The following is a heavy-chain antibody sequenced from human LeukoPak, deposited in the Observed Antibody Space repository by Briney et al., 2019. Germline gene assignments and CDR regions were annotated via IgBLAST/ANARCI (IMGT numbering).Heavy chain of an antibody. Sequence: EASVKVSCKASGYTFTSYYLHWVRQAPGQGLEWMGIINPSGASGGSTNYAQKFQGRITMTRDTSTSTVYMELSSLRSEDTAVYYCATAMVNRGFDYWGQGTLVTVSS. J-gene: IGHJ4*02. CDR2: INPSGASGGST. CDR3: ATAMVNRGFDY. V-gene: IGHV1-46*01. CDR1: GYTFTSYY. D-gene: IGHD5-18*01.